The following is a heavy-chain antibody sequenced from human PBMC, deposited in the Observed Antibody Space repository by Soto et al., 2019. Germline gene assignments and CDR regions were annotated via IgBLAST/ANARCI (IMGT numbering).Heavy chain of an antibody. J-gene: IGHJ6*02. Sequence: EVQLVESGGGLVQPGRSLRLSCAASGFTFDDYGMHWVRQSPGKGLEWVSGISWNGGTRGYVDSVKGRFSISRDNANNSLDLLMNSLRAEDKALYYCARVQGPNYYYYGMDVWGQGTTVTVSS. V-gene: IGHV3-9*01. CDR2: ISWNGGTR. CDR1: GFTFDDYG. CDR3: ARVQGPNYYYYGMDV.